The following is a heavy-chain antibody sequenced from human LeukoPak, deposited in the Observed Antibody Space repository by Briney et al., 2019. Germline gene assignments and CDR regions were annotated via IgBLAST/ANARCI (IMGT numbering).Heavy chain of an antibody. CDR3: AAVISSYYYDSSGSYYFDY. J-gene: IGHJ4*02. CDR2: IVVGSGNT. CDR1: GFTFTSSA. V-gene: IGHV1-58*02. D-gene: IGHD3-22*01. Sequence: SVKVSCKASGFTFTSSAMQWVRQARGQRLEWIGWIVVGSGNTNYAQKFQERVTITRDMSTSTAYMELSSLRSEDTAVYYCAAVISSYYYDSSGSYYFDYWGQGTLVTVSS.